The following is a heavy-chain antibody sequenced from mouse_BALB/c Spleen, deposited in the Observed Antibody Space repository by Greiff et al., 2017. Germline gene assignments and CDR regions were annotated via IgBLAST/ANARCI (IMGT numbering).Heavy chain of an antibody. CDR2: IYPGDGDT. V-gene: IGHV1-80*01. J-gene: IGHJ2*01. CDR1: GYAFSSYW. D-gene: IGHD2-4*01. CDR3: ARKNYDAGYYFDY. Sequence: VQLQESGAELVRPGSSVKISCKASGYAFSSYWMNWVKQRPGQGLEWIGQIYPGDGDTNYNGKFKGKATLTADKSSSTAYMQLSSLTSEDSAVYFCARKNYDAGYYFDYWGQGTTLTVSS.